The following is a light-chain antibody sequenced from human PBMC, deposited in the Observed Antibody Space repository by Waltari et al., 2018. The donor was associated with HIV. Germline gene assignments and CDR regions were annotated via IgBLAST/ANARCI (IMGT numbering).Light chain of an antibody. V-gene: IGLV3-25*03. CDR3: LSADSSGTYV. Sequence: SSELTQPPSVSVSPGQTARITCSGDASPKPYTPWFQQNPGQAPLVVIHKNTERPSGIPERFSASRSGTTVTLTISGVQTDDEADYYCLSADSSGTYVFGPGTTVTVL. CDR1: ASPKPY. CDR2: KNT. J-gene: IGLJ1*01.